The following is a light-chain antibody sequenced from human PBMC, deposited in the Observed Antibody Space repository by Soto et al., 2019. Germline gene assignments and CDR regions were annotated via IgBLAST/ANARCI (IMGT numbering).Light chain of an antibody. CDR2: DVS. CDR3: SSYTSSSFYV. V-gene: IGLV2-14*01. CDR1: SSDVGGYHY. J-gene: IGLJ1*01. Sequence: QSALTQPASVSGSPGQSITISCTGTSSDVGGYHYVSWYQQHPGKAPKLMIYDVSNRPSGVSNRFSGSKSGNTASLTISGLQAEDEAEYYCSSYTSSSFYVVVNGTKLTVL.